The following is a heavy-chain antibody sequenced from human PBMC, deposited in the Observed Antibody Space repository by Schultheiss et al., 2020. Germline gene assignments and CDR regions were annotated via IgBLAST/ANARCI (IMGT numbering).Heavy chain of an antibody. CDR3: ARGEAYDFWSGYPNYYYYYGMDV. V-gene: IGHV4-31*03. D-gene: IGHD3-3*01. CDR2: IYYSGST. CDR1: GGSISSGGYY. Sequence: SATLSLTCTVSGGSISSGGYYWGWIRQHPGKGLEWIGYIYYSGSTYYNPSLKSRVTISVDTSKNQFSLKLSSVTAADTAVYYCARGEAYDFWSGYPNYYYYYGMDVWGRGTTVTV. J-gene: IGHJ6*02.